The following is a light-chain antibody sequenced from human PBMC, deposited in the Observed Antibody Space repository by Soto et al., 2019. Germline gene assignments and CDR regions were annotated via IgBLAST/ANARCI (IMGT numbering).Light chain of an antibody. J-gene: IGLJ1*01. CDR1: SSDVGGYNY. V-gene: IGLV2-14*01. Sequence: SVLTQPASVSGSPGQSITISCTGTSSDVGGYNYVSWYQQHPGKAPKLMIYEVSNRPSGVSNRFSGSKSGNTASLTISGLQAEDEADYYCSSYTSSSTLVFGTGTKVIVL. CDR3: SSYTSSSTLV. CDR2: EVS.